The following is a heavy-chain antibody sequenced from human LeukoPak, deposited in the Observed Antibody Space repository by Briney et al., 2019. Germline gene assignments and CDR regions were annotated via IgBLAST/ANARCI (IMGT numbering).Heavy chain of an antibody. J-gene: IGHJ3*02. V-gene: IGHV3-30*03. CDR2: ISYDGSNK. Sequence: PGGSLRLSCAASGFTFSSYGMHWVRQAPGKGLEWAAVISYDGSNKYYADPVKGRFTISRDNSKNTLYLQMNSLRAEDTAVYYCATLGTMIVVDYAFDIWGQGTMVTVSS. CDR1: GFTFSSYG. CDR3: ATLGTMIVVDYAFDI. D-gene: IGHD3-22*01.